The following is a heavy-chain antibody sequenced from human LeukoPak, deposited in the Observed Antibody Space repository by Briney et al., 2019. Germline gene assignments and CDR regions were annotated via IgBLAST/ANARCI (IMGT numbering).Heavy chain of an antibody. CDR3: ALLWGRGSGVNGLVDF. Sequence: GKSLRLSCAASGFSFTSHWMHWVRQPPGKGPVWVSRIDGEGSSTDYADSVKGRFTISRDNAKNTLYLYMNSLRVEDTAVYYCALLWGRGSGVNGLVDFWGQGTLVTVSS. V-gene: IGHV3-74*01. CDR2: IDGEGSST. D-gene: IGHD5/OR15-5a*01. CDR1: GFSFTSHW. J-gene: IGHJ4*02.